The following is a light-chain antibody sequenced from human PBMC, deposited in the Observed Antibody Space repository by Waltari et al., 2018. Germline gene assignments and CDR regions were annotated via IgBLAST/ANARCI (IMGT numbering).Light chain of an antibody. J-gene: IGKJ4*01. Sequence: DIVMTQSPDSLVVSLGERATTHCKSSQSVLWSSNKKNYLAWYQQKPGQPPKVLIYWASTRESGVPDRFSGSGSGTDFTLTINSLQPEDFATYYCEQANDFPLTFGGGTRVEIK. V-gene: IGKV4-1*01. CDR1: QSVLWSSNKKNY. CDR3: EQANDFPLT. CDR2: WAS.